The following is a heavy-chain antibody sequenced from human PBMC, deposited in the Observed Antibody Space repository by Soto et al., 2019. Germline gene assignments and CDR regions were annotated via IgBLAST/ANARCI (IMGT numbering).Heavy chain of an antibody. CDR1: GGSISSGGYS. D-gene: IGHD5-12*01. J-gene: IGHJ5*02. V-gene: IGHV4-30-2*01. CDR2: IYHSGST. Sequence: QLQLQESGSGLVKPSQTLSLTCAVSGGSISSGGYSWSWIRQPPGKGLEWIGYIYHSGSTYYNPALNSRDTITVARSKNQFSLKLSSVTPADTDVYYYARAPGYSGNWFDHWGQGTLVTVSS. CDR3: ARAPGYSGNWFDH.